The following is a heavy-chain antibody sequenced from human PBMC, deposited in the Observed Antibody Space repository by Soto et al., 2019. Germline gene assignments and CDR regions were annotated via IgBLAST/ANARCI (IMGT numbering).Heavy chain of an antibody. V-gene: IGHV3-30*18. J-gene: IGHJ4*02. CDR3: TKGCSSSSNCYIIDY. CDR2: MSNDGSHT. Sequence: QVQLVESGGGVVQPGRSLRLSCAASGFTFSSNGMHWVRQAPGKGLEWVAVMSNDGSHTSYADSAKGRFTISRDNSKNKLYLQMKSLRAEDSCIYYCTKGCSSSSNCYIIDYWGQGALVTVSS. CDR1: GFTFSSNG. D-gene: IGHD2-15*01.